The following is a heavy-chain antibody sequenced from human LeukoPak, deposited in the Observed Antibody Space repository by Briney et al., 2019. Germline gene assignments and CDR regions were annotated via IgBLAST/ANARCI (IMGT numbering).Heavy chain of an antibody. Sequence: SKTLSLTCAVSGGSISSGGYSWSWIRQPPGKGLEWIGYIYHSGSTYYNPSLKSRVTISVDRSKNQFSLKLSSVTAADTAVYYCARVPLWFGESNGAFDIWGQGTMVTVSS. D-gene: IGHD3-10*01. CDR2: IYHSGST. V-gene: IGHV4-30-2*01. CDR3: ARVPLWFGESNGAFDI. J-gene: IGHJ3*02. CDR1: GGSISSGGYS.